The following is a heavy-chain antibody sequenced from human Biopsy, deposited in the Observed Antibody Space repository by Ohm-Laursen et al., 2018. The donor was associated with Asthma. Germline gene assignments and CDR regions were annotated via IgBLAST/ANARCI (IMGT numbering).Heavy chain of an antibody. V-gene: IGHV4-4*02. D-gene: IGHD3-22*01. CDR1: GGSISVSNW. J-gene: IGHJ4*02. CDR2: IYHLGNA. CDR3: ARRWRSYDSSNYYLDQ. Sequence: SGTLSLTCDVSGGSISVSNWWSWVRQPPGRGLEWIGQIYHLGNANYNPPLKSRVTMSVDKSKNQFSLKLTSVTAADTAVYFCARRWRSYDSSNYYLDQWGQGTLVTVSS.